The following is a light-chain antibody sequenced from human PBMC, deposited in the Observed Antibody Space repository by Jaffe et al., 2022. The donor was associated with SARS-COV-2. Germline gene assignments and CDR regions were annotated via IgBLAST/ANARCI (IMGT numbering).Light chain of an antibody. CDR1: QSFTGW. CDR3: QQYNTFPWT. Sequence: DIQMTQSPSTLSASVGDRVTITCRASQSFTGWLAWYQQKPGKAPKLLIYKASSLQSGVPSRFSGSESGTAFTLTISSLQPDDSATYYCQQYNTFPWTFGQGTKVEIK. V-gene: IGKV1-5*03. J-gene: IGKJ1*01. CDR2: KAS.